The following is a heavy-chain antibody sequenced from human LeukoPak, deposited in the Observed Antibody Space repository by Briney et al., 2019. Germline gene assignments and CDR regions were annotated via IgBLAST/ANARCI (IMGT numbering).Heavy chain of an antibody. V-gene: IGHV4-39*01. CDR3: ANVIAAAGTPMNN. Sequence: SETLSLTCTVSGGSISSSSYYWGWIRQPPGKGLEWIGSIYYSGSTYYNPSLKSRVTISVDTSKNQFSLELSSVTAADTAVYYCANVIAAAGTPMNNWGQGTLVTVSS. J-gene: IGHJ4*02. CDR1: GGSISSSSYY. D-gene: IGHD6-13*01. CDR2: IYYSGST.